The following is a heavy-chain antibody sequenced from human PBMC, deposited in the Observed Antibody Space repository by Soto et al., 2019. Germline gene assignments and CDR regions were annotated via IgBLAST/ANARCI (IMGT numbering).Heavy chain of an antibody. CDR2: ISAYNGNT. D-gene: IGHD3-9*01. CDR1: GYTFTSYG. Sequence: ASVKVSCKASGYTFTSYGISWVRQAPGQGLEWMGWISAYNGNTNYAQKLQGRVTMTTDTSTSTAYMELRSLRSDDTAVYYCARDYDILTGYLGPYYYYGMDVWRQGTTVTVSS. CDR3: ARDYDILTGYLGPYYYYGMDV. V-gene: IGHV1-18*01. J-gene: IGHJ6*02.